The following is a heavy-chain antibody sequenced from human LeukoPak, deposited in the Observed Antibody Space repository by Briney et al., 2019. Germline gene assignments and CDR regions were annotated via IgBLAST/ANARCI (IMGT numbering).Heavy chain of an antibody. V-gene: IGHV3-21*01. D-gene: IGHD3-3*01. CDR2: ISSSSSYI. J-gene: IGHJ3*02. CDR3: ARVPIWSGYTEHDAFDI. CDR1: GFTFSSYS. Sequence: PGGSLRLSCAASGFTFSSYSMNWVRQAPGKGLEWVSSISSSSSYIYYADSVKGRFTISRDNAKNSLYLQMNSLRAEDTAVYYCARVPIWSGYTEHDAFDIWGQGTMVTVSS.